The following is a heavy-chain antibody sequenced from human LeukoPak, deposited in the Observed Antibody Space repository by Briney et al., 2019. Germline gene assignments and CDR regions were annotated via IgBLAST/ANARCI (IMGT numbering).Heavy chain of an antibody. CDR1: GFTFSSYA. CDR3: AKVDIAVAGNSEYFQH. Sequence: GGSLRLSCAASGFTFSSYAMSWVRQAPGKGLEWVSAISGSGGSTYYADSVKGRFTISRDNSKNTLYLQMNSLRAEDTAVYYCAKVDIAVAGNSEYFQHWGQGALVTVSS. V-gene: IGHV3-23*01. CDR2: ISGSGGST. D-gene: IGHD6-19*01. J-gene: IGHJ1*01.